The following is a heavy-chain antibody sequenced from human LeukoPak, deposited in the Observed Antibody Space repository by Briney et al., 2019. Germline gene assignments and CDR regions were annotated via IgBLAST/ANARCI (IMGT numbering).Heavy chain of an antibody. CDR2: INAGNGNT. J-gene: IGHJ4*02. Sequence: ASVKVSCKASGYTFTSYAMHWVRQAPGQRLEWMGWINAGNGNTKYSQKFQGRVTMTEDTSTDTAYMELSSLRSEDTAVYYCATGLCLGGVKFDYGGRETLVTVSS. CDR3: ATGLCLGGVKFDY. CDR1: GYTFTSYA. D-gene: IGHD3-16*01. V-gene: IGHV1-3*01.